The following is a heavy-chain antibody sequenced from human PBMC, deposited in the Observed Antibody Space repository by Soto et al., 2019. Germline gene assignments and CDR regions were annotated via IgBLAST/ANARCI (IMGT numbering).Heavy chain of an antibody. Sequence: ASVKVSCKASGYTFTSYGISWVRQAPGQGLEWMGWISAYNGNTNYAQKPQGRVTMTTDTSTSTAYMELRSLRSDDTAVYYCAREGPITVFGVVIIPHRGPCGQGNRGTVCS. J-gene: IGHJ5*02. CDR3: AREGPITVFGVVIIPHRGP. CDR2: ISAYNGNT. CDR1: GYTFTSYG. D-gene: IGHD3-3*01. V-gene: IGHV1-18*04.